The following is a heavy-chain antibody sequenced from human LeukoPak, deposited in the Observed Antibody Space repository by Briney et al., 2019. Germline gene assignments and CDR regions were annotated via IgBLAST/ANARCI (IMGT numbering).Heavy chain of an antibody. D-gene: IGHD3-22*01. CDR3: TRGGYYYDSSGYYSNLDY. Sequence: GASVKVSCKASGGTFSSYAISWVRQAPGQGLEWMGIINPNGGSTNYAQKFQGRVTMAGDTSTSTVYMELSSLRSEDTAVYYCTRGGYYYDSSGYYSNLDYWGQGALVTVSS. V-gene: IGHV1-46*01. CDR1: GGTFSSYA. CDR2: INPNGGST. J-gene: IGHJ4*02.